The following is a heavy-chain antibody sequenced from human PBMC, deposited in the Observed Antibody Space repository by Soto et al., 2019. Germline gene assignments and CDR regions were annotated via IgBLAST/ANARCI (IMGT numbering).Heavy chain of an antibody. D-gene: IGHD2-15*01. J-gene: IGHJ4*02. CDR1: GYSFTSYW. V-gene: IGHV5-10-1*01. CDR3: ARTQYCSGGSCYFGPFDY. CDR2: IDPSDSYT. Sequence: GESLKISCKGSGYSFTSYWISWVRQMPGKGLEWMGRIDPSDSYTNYSPSFQGHVTISADKSISTAYLQWSSLKASDTAMYYCARTQYCSGGSCYFGPFDYWGQGTLVTVSS.